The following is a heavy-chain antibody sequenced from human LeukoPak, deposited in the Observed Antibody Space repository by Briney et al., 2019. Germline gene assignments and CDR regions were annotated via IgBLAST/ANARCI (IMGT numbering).Heavy chain of an antibody. CDR1: GFTFSNYA. Sequence: GGSLRLSCAASGFTFSNYAMSWVRQAPGKGLEWVSTTGTSGGTTSYADSVKGRFAISRDNSKNTLYLQMNSLRAGDTAVYYCARVAKERVGGVYYFDYWGQGALVTVSS. CDR3: ARVAKERVGGVYYFDY. CDR2: TGTSGGTT. J-gene: IGHJ4*02. D-gene: IGHD1-1*01. V-gene: IGHV3-23*01.